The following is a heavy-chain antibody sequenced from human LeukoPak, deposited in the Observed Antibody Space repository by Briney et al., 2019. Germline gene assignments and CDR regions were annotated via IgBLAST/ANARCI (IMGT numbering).Heavy chain of an antibody. CDR3: ARARPSMWIDY. CDR2: IKQDGSEI. V-gene: IGHV3-7*01. D-gene: IGHD5-12*01. J-gene: IGHJ4*02. CDR1: GFTFSTYW. Sequence: SGGSLRLSCAASGFTFSTYWMSWVRQSPEKGLEWVANIKQDGSEIYYVDSVKGRFTISRDNAKNSLYLQMNSLRPEDTAVYYCARARPSMWIDYWGQGTLVTVSS.